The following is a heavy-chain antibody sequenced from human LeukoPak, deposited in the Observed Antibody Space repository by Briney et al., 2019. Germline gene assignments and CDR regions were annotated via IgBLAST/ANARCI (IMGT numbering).Heavy chain of an antibody. CDR1: GYTFTSYD. Sequence: ASVKVSCKASGYTFTSYDINWVRQATGQGLEWMGWMNPNSGNTGYAQKFQGRVTITRNTSISTAYMELSSLRSEDTAVYYCARGWYRYSSSSGDAFDIWGQGTLVTVSS. V-gene: IGHV1-8*03. D-gene: IGHD6-6*01. CDR3: ARGWYRYSSSSGDAFDI. CDR2: MNPNSGNT. J-gene: IGHJ3*02.